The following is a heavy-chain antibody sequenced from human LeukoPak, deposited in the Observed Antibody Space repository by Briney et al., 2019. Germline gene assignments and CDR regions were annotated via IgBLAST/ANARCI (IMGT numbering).Heavy chain of an antibody. J-gene: IGHJ4*02. V-gene: IGHV3-23*01. CDR1: GLLFRSYA. CDR2: ISPSGDTT. D-gene: IGHD5-18*01. Sequence: PGGSLRLSCAASGLLFRSYAMTWVRQAPGKGLQWVAAISPSGDTTYYADSVRGRFTVSRDNSNDILFLQVNNLRAEDTAVYFCTRDPGGGYSPTWYEGLFKYWGQGTLLSVYS. CDR3: TRDPGGGYSPTWYEGLFKY.